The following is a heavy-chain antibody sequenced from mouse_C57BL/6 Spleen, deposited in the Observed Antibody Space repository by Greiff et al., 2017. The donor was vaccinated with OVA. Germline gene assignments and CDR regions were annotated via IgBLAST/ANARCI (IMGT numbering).Heavy chain of an antibody. D-gene: IGHD2-1*01. CDR1: GYTFTSYW. Sequence: QVQLQQPGAELVKPGASVKLSCKASGYTFTSYWMHWVKQRPGQGLEWIGMIHPNSGSTNYNEKFKSKATLTVDKSSSTAYMQLSSLTSEDSAVYYCARDGKTPYAMDYWGQGTSVTVSS. CDR2: IHPNSGST. J-gene: IGHJ4*01. V-gene: IGHV1-64*01. CDR3: ARDGKTPYAMDY.